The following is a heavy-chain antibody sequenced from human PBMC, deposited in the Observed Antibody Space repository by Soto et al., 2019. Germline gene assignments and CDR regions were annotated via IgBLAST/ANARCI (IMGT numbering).Heavy chain of an antibody. CDR1: GFTFSSYA. V-gene: IGHV3-23*01. CDR2: ISGSGGST. J-gene: IGHJ4*02. CDR3: AKDRDRYCSGGSCKSTDY. Sequence: EVQLLESGGGLVQPGGSLRLSCAASGFTFSSYAMSWVRQAPGKGLEWVSAISGSGGSTYYADSVKGRFTISRDNSKNTLYLQMNSLRAEDTAVYYCAKDRDRYCSGGSCKSTDYWGQGTLVTVSS. D-gene: IGHD2-15*01.